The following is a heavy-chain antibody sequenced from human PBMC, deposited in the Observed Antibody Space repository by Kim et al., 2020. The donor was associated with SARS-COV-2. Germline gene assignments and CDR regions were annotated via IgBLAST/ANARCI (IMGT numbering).Heavy chain of an antibody. J-gene: IGHJ3*02. CDR2: IYYSGST. Sequence: SETLSLTCTVSGGSISSSSYYWGWIRQPPGKGLEWIGSIYYSGSTYYNPSLKSRVTISVDTSKNQFSLKLSSVTAADTAVYYCARGITMVRGVITSDAFDIWGQGTMVTVSS. CDR3: ARGITMVRGVITSDAFDI. V-gene: IGHV4-39*01. D-gene: IGHD3-10*01. CDR1: GGSISSSSYY.